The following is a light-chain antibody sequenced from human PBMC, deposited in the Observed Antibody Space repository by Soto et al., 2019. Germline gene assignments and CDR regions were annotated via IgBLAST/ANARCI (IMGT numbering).Light chain of an antibody. V-gene: IGLV3-1*01. CDR3: QAWDSSTAV. CDR1: KLGDKY. CDR2: QDS. J-gene: IGLJ2*01. Sequence: SYELTQPPSVSVSPGQTASITCSGDKLGDKYACWYQQKPGQSPVLVIYQDSKRPSGIPERFSGSNSGNTATLTISGTQAMDVADPYRQAWDSSTAVFGGGTKLTVL.